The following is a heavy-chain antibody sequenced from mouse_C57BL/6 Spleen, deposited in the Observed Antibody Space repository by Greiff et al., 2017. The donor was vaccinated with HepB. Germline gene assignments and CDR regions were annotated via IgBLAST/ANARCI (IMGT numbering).Heavy chain of an antibody. V-gene: IGHV1-81*01. CDR3: AGNYYGSSYPYYFDY. CDR1: GYTFTSYG. CDR2: IYPRSGNT. D-gene: IGHD1-1*01. Sequence: VQLQESGAELARPGASVKLSCKASGYTFTSYGISWVKQRTGQGLEWIGEIYPRSGNTYYNEKFKGKATLTADKSSSTAYMELRSLTSEDSAVYFCAGNYYGSSYPYYFDYWGQGTTLTVSS. J-gene: IGHJ2*01.